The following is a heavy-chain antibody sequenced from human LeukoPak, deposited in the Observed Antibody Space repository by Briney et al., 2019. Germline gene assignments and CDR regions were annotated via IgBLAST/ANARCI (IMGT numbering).Heavy chain of an antibody. J-gene: IGHJ5*02. CDR2: VNHIGYT. D-gene: IGHD3-10*01. CDR3: AREAITMVRGVTHFNWFDP. CDR1: GGSFSGYY. V-gene: IGHV4-34*01. Sequence: PSETLSLTCAVNGGSFSGYYWSWIRQPPGKGLEWIGEVNHIGYTDYNASLKSRVFISVDTSKNQFSLNLSSVTAADTAVYYCAREAITMVRGVTHFNWFDPWGQGTLVTVSS.